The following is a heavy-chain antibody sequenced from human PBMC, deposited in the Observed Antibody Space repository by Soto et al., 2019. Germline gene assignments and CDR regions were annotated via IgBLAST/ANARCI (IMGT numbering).Heavy chain of an antibody. Sequence: VELVESGGGLAKPGGSLKLSCAASGFTFRTYYMIWVRQAPGKGLEWVSTISAGSSNIYYAPSVKGRFTISRDNAKNLLYLQVNSLRAEDTAVYYCARQYPSSSRHFDHWGQGTLVIVSS. J-gene: IGHJ4*02. V-gene: IGHV3-21*01. CDR3: ARQYPSSSRHFDH. D-gene: IGHD6-6*01. CDR1: GFTFRTYY. CDR2: ISAGSSNI.